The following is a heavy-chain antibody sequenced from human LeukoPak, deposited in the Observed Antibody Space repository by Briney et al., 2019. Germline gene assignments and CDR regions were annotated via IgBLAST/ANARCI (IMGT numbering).Heavy chain of an antibody. J-gene: IGHJ6*03. D-gene: IGHD2-21*01. V-gene: IGHV1-69*13. CDR1: GGTFSSYA. Sequence: GASVKVSCKASGGTFSSYAISWVRQAPGQGLEWMGGIIPIFGTANYAQKFQGRVTITADESTSTAYMELSSLRSEDTAVYYCARGGQGAYCGGDCYFRSYYYYMDVWGKGTTVTVSS. CDR2: IIPIFGTA. CDR3: ARGGQGAYCGGDCYFRSYYYYMDV.